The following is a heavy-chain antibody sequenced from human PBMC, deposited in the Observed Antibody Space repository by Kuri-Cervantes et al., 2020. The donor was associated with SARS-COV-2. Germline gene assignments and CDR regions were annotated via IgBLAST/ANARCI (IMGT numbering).Heavy chain of an antibody. CDR3: AKGPVGATGAFDI. J-gene: IGHJ3*02. D-gene: IGHD1-26*01. CDR1: GFTFSSNA. CDR2: ISGSGGST. V-gene: IGHV3-23*01. Sequence: GGSLRLSCAASGFTFSSNAMSWVRQAPGKGLEWVSAISGSGGSTYYADSVKGRFTISRDNSKNTLYLQMNSLRAEDTAVYYCAKGPVGATGAFDIWGQGTMVTVSS.